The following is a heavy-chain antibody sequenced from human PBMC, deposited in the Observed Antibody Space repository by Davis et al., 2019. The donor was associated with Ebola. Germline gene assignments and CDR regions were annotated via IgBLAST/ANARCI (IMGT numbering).Heavy chain of an antibody. J-gene: IGHJ4*02. CDR1: GFTFSTYS. CDR2: ISSDSDYI. D-gene: IGHD6-13*01. V-gene: IGHV3-21*01. Sequence: GGSLRLSCAASGFTFSTYSMSWVRQAPGKGLEWVSSISSDSDYIYYADSVKGRFTISRDNAKNSLYLQMNSLRAEDTAVYYCARGDGIAAAGTGFDYWGQGTLVTVSS. CDR3: ARGDGIAAAGTGFDY.